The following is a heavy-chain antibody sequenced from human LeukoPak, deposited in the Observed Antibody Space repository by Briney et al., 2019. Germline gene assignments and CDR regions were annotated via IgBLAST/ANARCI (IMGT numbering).Heavy chain of an antibody. CDR2: VSGDGAVT. J-gene: IGHJ4*02. D-gene: IGHD2-8*01. CDR3: AKVGYCTNNCFRTHDY. CDR1: GFSFSDSV. Sequence: GGSLRLSCVASGFSFSDSVMSWVRQPPGKGLGWVSAVSGDGAVTYYAASVRGRFTISRDNSKNTVYLQMNSLGAEDTATYYCAKVGYCTNNCFRTHDYWGQGALVAVSS. V-gene: IGHV3-23*01.